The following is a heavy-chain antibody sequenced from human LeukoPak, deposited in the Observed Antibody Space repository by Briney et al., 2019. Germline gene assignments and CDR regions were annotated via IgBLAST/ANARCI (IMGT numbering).Heavy chain of an antibody. CDR3: ASGAPGSGIAVAGPYFDY. Sequence: GGSLRLSCAASGFTFSSYWMHWVRHAPGKGLVWVSRINSDGSSTSYADSVKGRFTISRDNAKNTLYLQMNSLRAEDTAVYYCASGAPGSGIAVAGPYFDYWGQGTLVTVSS. V-gene: IGHV3-74*01. CDR2: INSDGSST. CDR1: GFTFSSYW. J-gene: IGHJ4*02. D-gene: IGHD6-19*01.